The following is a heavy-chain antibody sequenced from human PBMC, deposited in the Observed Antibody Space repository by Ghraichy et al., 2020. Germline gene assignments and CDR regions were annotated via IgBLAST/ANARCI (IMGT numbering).Heavy chain of an antibody. D-gene: IGHD6-13*01. J-gene: IGHJ4*02. CDR1: GFTFRSYA. V-gene: IGHV3-23*01. CDR2: ISVYGGTT. CDR3: AKDFFVDAAVTPEQNFDS. Sequence: LSLTCAASGFTFRSYAMNWVRQAPGNWLEWVSSISVYGGTTHYADSVKGRFTISRDNSKNTLYLQMNSLRAEDTALYYCAKDFFVDAAVTPEQNFDSWGQGTFVAVSS.